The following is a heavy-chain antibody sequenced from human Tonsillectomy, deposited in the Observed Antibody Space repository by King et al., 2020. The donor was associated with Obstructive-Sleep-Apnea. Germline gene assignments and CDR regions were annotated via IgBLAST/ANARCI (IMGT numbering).Heavy chain of an antibody. D-gene: IGHD3-10*01. V-gene: IGHV4-31*03. J-gene: IGHJ6*02. Sequence: HVQLQESGPGLVKPSQTLSLTCTVSGGSISSSGFYWIWIRQHPGRGLEWIGYISYTGSSDYNPSLKSRVSISVDTPRNQFSLKLSSLTAADTGKYYCARDLGGLDVWGQGTAVTVSS. CDR3: ARDLGGLDV. CDR2: ISYTGSS. CDR1: GGSISSSGFY.